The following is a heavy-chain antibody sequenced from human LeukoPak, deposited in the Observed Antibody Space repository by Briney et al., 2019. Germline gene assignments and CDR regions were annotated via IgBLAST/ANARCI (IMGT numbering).Heavy chain of an antibody. J-gene: IGHJ3*02. CDR2: IYHSGST. D-gene: IGHD2-8*01. V-gene: IGHV4-38-2*02. CDR3: ARFNGAFDI. CDR1: GYSISSGDY. Sequence: SETLSLTCTVSGYSISSGDYWGWIQQPPGKGLEWIGSIYHSGSTYYNPSLKSRVTISVDTSKNQFSLKLSSVTAADTAVYYCARFNGAFDIWGQGTMVTVSS.